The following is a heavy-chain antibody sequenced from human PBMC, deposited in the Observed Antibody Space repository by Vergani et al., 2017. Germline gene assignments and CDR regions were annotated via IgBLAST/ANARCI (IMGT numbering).Heavy chain of an antibody. J-gene: IGHJ6*02. V-gene: IGHV4-61*02. Sequence: QVQLQESGPGLVKPSQTLSLTCTVSGGSISSGSYYWSWIRQPAGKGLEWIGRIYTSGSTNYNPSLKSRVTISVDTSKNQFSLKLSSVTAADTAVYYCATVRVAVAGTNPRFYYYYGMDVWGQGTTVTVSS. CDR1: GGSISSGSYY. D-gene: IGHD6-19*01. CDR3: ATVRVAVAGTNPRFYYYYGMDV. CDR2: IYTSGST.